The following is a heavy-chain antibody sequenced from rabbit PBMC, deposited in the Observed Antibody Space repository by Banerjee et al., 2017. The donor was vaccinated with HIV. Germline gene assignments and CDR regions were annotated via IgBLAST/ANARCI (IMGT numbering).Heavy chain of an antibody. V-gene: IGHV1S7*01. J-gene: IGHJ4*01. Sequence: QELVESGGGLVQPGESLKLSCKASGNDFSAYAISWVRQAPGKGLEWIGCIYAGSSGTTYYASWAKGRFTISRENTQNTVSLQMNSLTAADTATYFCVRAHASSSGYYTYLYLWGPGTLVTVS. CDR1: GNDFSAYA. CDR3: VRAHASSSGYYTYLYL. D-gene: IGHD1-1*01. CDR2: IYAGSSGTT.